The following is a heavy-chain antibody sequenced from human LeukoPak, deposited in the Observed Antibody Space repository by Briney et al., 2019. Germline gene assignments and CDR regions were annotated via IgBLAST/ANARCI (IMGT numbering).Heavy chain of an antibody. V-gene: IGHV3-48*03. CDR2: ISSSGSTI. Sequence: GGSLRLSCAASGFTFSSYEMNWVRQAPGKGLEWVSYISSSGSTIYYADSVKGRFTISRDNAKNSLYLQMNSLRAEDTAVYYCARLSSLLVRGKSWGLDPWGKGPWSPSPQ. J-gene: IGHJ5*02. CDR3: ARLSSLLVRGKSWGLDP. CDR1: GFTFSSYE. D-gene: IGHD3-10*01.